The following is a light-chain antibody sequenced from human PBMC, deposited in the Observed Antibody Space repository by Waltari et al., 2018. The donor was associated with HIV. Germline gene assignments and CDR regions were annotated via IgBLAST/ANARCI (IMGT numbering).Light chain of an antibody. Sequence: SYELTQPPSVSVSPVQTARITCSGDALPNKYAYWYQQKSGQAPMLVIYEDSKRPSGIPGRFSGSSSGTMATLTISGAQVEDEADYYCYSTDSSGNYVVFGGGTKLTVL. CDR2: EDS. CDR1: ALPNKY. J-gene: IGLJ2*01. CDR3: YSTDSSGNYVV. V-gene: IGLV3-10*01.